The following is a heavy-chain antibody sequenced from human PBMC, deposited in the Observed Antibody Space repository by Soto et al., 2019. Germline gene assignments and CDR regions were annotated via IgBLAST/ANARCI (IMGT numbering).Heavy chain of an antibody. V-gene: IGHV3-15*01. Sequence: EVQLVESGGGLVKPGGSLRLSCAASGFTFSKAWMSWVRQAPGKGLEWVGRIKSKTDGGTTDYAAPVKGRFTISRDDSKNTLYLQMNSLKTEDTAVYYCTTDWRITGTLPFDYWGQGTLVTVSS. D-gene: IGHD1-7*01. J-gene: IGHJ4*02. CDR3: TTDWRITGTLPFDY. CDR1: GFTFSKAW. CDR2: IKSKTDGGTT.